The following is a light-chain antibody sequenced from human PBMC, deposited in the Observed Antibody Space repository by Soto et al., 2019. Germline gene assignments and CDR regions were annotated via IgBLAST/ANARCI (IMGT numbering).Light chain of an antibody. V-gene: IGLV1-51*01. CDR2: DSN. J-gene: IGLJ2*01. CDR3: GTWDSSLSAVV. CDR1: SSNIGNNY. Sequence: QSVLTQPPSVSAAPGQKVTISCSRSSSNIGNNYVSWYQQLPGTAPKLLIYDSNKRPSGIPDRFSGSKSGTSATLGITGLQTGDEADYYCGTWDSSLSAVVFGGGTKLTVL.